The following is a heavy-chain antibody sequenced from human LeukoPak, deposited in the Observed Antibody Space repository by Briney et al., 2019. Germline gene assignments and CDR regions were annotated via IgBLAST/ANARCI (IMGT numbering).Heavy chain of an antibody. V-gene: IGHV3-30*02. CDR1: GFTFSSYG. CDR2: IRYDGSNK. D-gene: IGHD3-10*01. J-gene: IGHJ6*02. Sequence: GGSLRLSCAASGFTFSSYGMHWVRQAPGKGLEWVAFIRYDGSNKYYADSVKGRFTISRDNSKNTLYLQMNSLRAEDTAVYYCARDATYYYGSGTPRGMDVWGQGTTVTVSS. CDR3: ARDATYYYGSGTPRGMDV.